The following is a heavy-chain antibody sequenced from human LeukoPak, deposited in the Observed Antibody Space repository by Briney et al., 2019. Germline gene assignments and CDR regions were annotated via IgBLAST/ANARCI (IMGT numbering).Heavy chain of an antibody. CDR1: GYTFTGYY. Sequence: ASVKVSCKASGYTFTGYYMHWVRQAPGQGVEWMGGIIPIFGTANYAQTFQGRVTITADKSTSTAYMELSSLRSEDTAGYYCARDPGYFGYYYYMDVWGKGSTVTVSS. V-gene: IGHV1-69*06. D-gene: IGHD2/OR15-2a*01. CDR2: IIPIFGTA. CDR3: ARDPGYFGYYYYMDV. J-gene: IGHJ6*03.